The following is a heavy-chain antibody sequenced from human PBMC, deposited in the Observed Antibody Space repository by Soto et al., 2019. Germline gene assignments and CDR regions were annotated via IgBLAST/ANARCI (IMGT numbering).Heavy chain of an antibody. CDR2: LDMDSSGGDT. CDR1: GFTFSKYV. J-gene: IGHJ4*02. V-gene: IGHV3-23*01. Sequence: GGSLILSCAASGFTFSKYVMTWVRQPPGKGLEWVSALDMDSSGGDTYYTDSVKGRFTISRDNSKNTLYLQMNSLRAEDTAVYYCARDYDSSGYPRYYFDYWGQGTLVTVSS. CDR3: ARDYDSSGYPRYYFDY. D-gene: IGHD3-22*01.